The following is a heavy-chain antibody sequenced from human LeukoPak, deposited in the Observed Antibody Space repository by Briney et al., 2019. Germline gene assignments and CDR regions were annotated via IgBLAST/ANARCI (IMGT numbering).Heavy chain of an antibody. V-gene: IGHV3-23*01. CDR3: AKERYSYGPSHRGSNWFDP. J-gene: IGHJ5*02. D-gene: IGHD5-18*01. CDR2: ISGSGDST. CDR1: GFTFSNYA. Sequence: PGGSLRLSCAASGFTFSNYAMSWVRQAPGKGLEWVSAISGSGDSTYYADSVKGRFAISRDNSKNTMYLQMNSLRAEDTAVYYCAKERYSYGPSHRGSNWFDPWGQGTLVTVSS.